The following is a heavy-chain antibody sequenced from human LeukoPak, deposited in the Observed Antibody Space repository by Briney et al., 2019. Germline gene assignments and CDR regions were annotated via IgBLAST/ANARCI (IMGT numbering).Heavy chain of an antibody. J-gene: IGHJ5*02. V-gene: IGHV3-74*01. D-gene: IGHD2-15*01. CDR2: INSNGRIT. Sequence: PGGSLRLSCAASGFIISDYWMHWVRQSPGKGPVWVSRINSNGRITNYADSVKGRFTISRDNSKNTLYLQMNSLRVEDTAVYYCVRWGRADCRDTKCYMDFDPWGQGTLVTVSS. CDR1: GFIISDYW. CDR3: VRWGRADCRDTKCYMDFDP.